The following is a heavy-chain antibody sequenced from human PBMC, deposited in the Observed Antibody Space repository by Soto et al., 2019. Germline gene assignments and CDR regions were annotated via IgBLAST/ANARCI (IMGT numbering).Heavy chain of an antibody. CDR1: GFTFSGYG. D-gene: IGHD3-10*01. Sequence: QDHLVESGGGVVQPGRSLRLSCAASGFTFSGYGMHWVRQAPGKGLEWVALIWCNGNTADYSDSVRGRFTISRDNSKNTLYLQRNIRRQKDTAVYFCERSRGQYYGTANYAYFDYWGQGTLVIVSS. V-gene: IGHV3-33*03. CDR3: ERSRGQYYGTANYAYFDY. J-gene: IGHJ4*02. CDR2: IWCNGNTA.